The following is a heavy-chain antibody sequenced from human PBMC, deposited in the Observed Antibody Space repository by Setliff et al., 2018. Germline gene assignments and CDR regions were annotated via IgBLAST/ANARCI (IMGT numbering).Heavy chain of an antibody. Sequence: SGGSLRLSCAASGFTFNNAWMNWVRQAPGKGLEWVPSISSSSTYIFYADSVRGRFTVSRDNAKNSLYLQMNSLRAEDTAIYYCARDRGRGLQLWTGYYYYYMDVWGKGTTVTVSS. V-gene: IGHV3-21*01. J-gene: IGHJ6*03. CDR1: GFTFNNAW. CDR3: ARDRGRGLQLWTGYYYYYMDV. D-gene: IGHD5-18*01. CDR2: ISSSSTYI.